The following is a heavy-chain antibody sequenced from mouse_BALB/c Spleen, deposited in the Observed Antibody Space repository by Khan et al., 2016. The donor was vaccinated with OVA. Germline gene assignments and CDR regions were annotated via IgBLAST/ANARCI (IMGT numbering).Heavy chain of an antibody. V-gene: IGHV2-9*02. D-gene: IGHD1-1*01. CDR3: ARAFYYGAWFAY. CDR2: IWAGGST. J-gene: IGHJ3*01. Sequence: QVQLKESGPGLVAPSQTLSITCTVSGFSLTNYGVHWVRQPPGKGLEWLGVIWAGGSTNHNSALMSRLSISKDDSKSQVFLTMNSLQTDDTVMYYCARAFYYGAWFAYWGQGTLVTVSA. CDR1: GFSLTNYG.